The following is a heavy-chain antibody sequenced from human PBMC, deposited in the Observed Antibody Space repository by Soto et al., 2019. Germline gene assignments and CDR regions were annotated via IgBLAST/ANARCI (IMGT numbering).Heavy chain of an antibody. J-gene: IGHJ4*02. V-gene: IGHV3-23*01. Sequence: PGGSLRLSCAASGFTFSSYSMSWVRQAPGKGLEWVSGFRGSGDDGTTYYADSVKGRFTISRDNSKNMLFLQMNRLRAEDTAIYYCAKNVHSGSGSQYFDYWGQGTLATVSS. CDR3: AKNVHSGSGSQYFDY. CDR1: GFTFSSYS. CDR2: FRGSGDDGTT. D-gene: IGHD3-10*01.